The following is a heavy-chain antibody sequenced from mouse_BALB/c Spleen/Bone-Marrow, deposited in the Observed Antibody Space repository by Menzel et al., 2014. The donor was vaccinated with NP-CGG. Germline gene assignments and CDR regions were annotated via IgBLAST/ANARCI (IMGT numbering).Heavy chain of an antibody. CDR3: ARDYYDYYFDY. J-gene: IGHJ2*01. CDR1: GYSFTGYF. D-gene: IGHD2-4*01. CDR2: INPYNGDT. V-gene: IGHV1-20*02. Sequence: VQLQQSGPELVKPGASVKISFKASGYSFTGYFMNWVMQSHGKSLEWIGRINPYNGDTFYNQKFKGKATLTVDKSSSTAHMELRSLASEDSAVYYCARDYYDYYFDYWGQGTTLTVSS.